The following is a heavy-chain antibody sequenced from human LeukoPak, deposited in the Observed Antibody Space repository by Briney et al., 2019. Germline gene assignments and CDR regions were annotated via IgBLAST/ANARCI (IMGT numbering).Heavy chain of an antibody. J-gene: IGHJ4*02. CDR2: ISGSGGST. D-gene: IGHD2-2*02. CDR1: GFTFSSYA. CDR3: AGYNCSSTSCYTGGFDY. V-gene: IGHV3-23*01. Sequence: GGSLRLSCAASGFTFSSYAMSWVRQAPGKGLEWVSAISGSGGSTYYADSVKGRFTISRDNSKNTLYLQMNSLRAEDTAVYYCAGYNCSSTSCYTGGFDYWGQGTLVTVSS.